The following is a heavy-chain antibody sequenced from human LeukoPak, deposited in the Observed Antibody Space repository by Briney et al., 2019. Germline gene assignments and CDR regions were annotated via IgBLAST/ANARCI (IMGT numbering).Heavy chain of an antibody. Sequence: ASVKVSCKASGYTFTSYYMHWVRQAPGQGLEWMGIINPSGGSTSYAQKFQGRVTMTRDTSISTAYMELSRLRSDDTAVYYCARLPALHYDILTGYHLDYWGQGTLVTVSS. CDR2: INPSGGST. CDR1: GYTFTSYY. V-gene: IGHV1-46*01. CDR3: ARLPALHYDILTGYHLDY. D-gene: IGHD3-9*01. J-gene: IGHJ4*02.